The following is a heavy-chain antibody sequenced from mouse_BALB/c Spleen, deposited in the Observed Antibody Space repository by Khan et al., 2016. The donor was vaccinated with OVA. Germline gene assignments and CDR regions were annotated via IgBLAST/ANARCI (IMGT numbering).Heavy chain of an antibody. CDR1: GYTFTTYW. Sequence: QVQLQQSGAELAQPGASVKMSCKTSGYTFTTYWMHWVKQRPGQGLEWIGYINPSTGYTEYNQRFKDKATLTTDASSSTAYIQLSRLTSDDSAVDDCTRRGLYGIFPYWGQGTLVTVSA. J-gene: IGHJ3*01. CDR2: INPSTGYT. CDR3: TRRGLYGIFPY. D-gene: IGHD2-12*01. V-gene: IGHV1-7*01.